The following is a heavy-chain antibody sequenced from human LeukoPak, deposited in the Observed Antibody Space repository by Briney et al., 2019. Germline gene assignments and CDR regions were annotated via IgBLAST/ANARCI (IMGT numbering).Heavy chain of an antibody. CDR3: AKDYSSSWYSSGFDY. J-gene: IGHJ4*02. D-gene: IGHD6-13*01. CDR1: GIIFSSYS. V-gene: IGHV3-48*04. CDR2: ISSSSSTI. Sequence: GGSLRLSCAASGIIFSSYSMNWVRQAPGKGLEWVSYISSSSSTIYYADSVKGRFTISRDNAKNSLYLQMNSLRAEDTALYYCAKDYSSSWYSSGFDYWGQGTLVTVSS.